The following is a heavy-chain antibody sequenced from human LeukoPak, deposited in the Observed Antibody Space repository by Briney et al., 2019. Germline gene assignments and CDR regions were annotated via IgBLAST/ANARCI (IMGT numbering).Heavy chain of an antibody. CDR3: ARAPAYYYGSGSYYKPFDY. J-gene: IGHJ4*02. CDR1: GFTFSSYS. V-gene: IGHV3-21*01. CDR2: ITSSSSYI. D-gene: IGHD3-10*01. Sequence: GGSLRLSCAASGFTFSSYSMNWVRQAPGKGLEWVSSITSSSSYIYYADSVKGRFTISRDNAKNSLYLQMNSLRAEDTAVYYCARAPAYYYGSGSYYKPFDYWGQGTLVTVSS.